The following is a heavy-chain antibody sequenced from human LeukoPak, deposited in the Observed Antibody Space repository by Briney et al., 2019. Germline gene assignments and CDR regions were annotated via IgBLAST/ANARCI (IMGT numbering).Heavy chain of an antibody. CDR2: INAGNGNT. V-gene: IGHV1-3*01. Sequence: ASVKVSCKASGYTFTSYAMHWVRQAPGQRLEWMGWINAGNGNTKYSQKFQGRVTTTRDTSASTAYMELSSLRSEDTAVYYCARGVRWFRESYYFDYWGQGTLVTVSS. D-gene: IGHD3-10*01. J-gene: IGHJ4*02. CDR1: GYTFTSYA. CDR3: ARGVRWFRESYYFDY.